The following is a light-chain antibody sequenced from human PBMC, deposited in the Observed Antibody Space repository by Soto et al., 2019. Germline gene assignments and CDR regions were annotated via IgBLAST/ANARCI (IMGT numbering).Light chain of an antibody. CDR2: GNI. CDR3: QSYDGSLSGVV. CDR1: SSNIGAGYD. V-gene: IGLV1-40*01. Sequence: QSVLTQPPSVSGAPGQRVTISCTGSSSNIGAGYDVHWYQQVPGTAPKLLIYGNINRPSGVPDRFSGSKSGTSASLAITGLQAEDEADYYCQSYDGSLSGVVFGRGTKLTVL. J-gene: IGLJ2*01.